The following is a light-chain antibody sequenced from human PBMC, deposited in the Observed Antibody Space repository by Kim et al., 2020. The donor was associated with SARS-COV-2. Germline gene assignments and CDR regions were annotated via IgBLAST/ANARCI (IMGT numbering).Light chain of an antibody. J-gene: IGLJ1*01. CDR1: SSDVGAYNY. V-gene: IGLV2-14*03. CDR3: SSFTTSSTHV. Sequence: QSALTQPASVSGSPGQSITFSCTGTSSDVGAYNYVSWYQHHPGRTPKLIIFDVTKRPSGVSNRFSGSKSGNTASLTISGLQAEDEADYYCSSFTTSSTHVFGTGTKVTVL. CDR2: DVT.